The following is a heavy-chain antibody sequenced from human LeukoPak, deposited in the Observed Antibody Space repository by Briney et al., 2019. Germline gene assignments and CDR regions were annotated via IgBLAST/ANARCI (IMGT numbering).Heavy chain of an antibody. CDR2: ISYDGSNK. V-gene: IGHV3-30-3*02. CDR3: VKRPYCGGDCYYFDY. Sequence: GGSLRLSCAASGFTFSSYAMHWVRQAPGKGLEWVAVISYDGSNKYYADSVKGRFTISRDNSKNTLYLQMNSLRAEDTAVYYCVKRPYCGGDCYYFDYWGQGTLVTVSS. D-gene: IGHD2-21*02. J-gene: IGHJ4*02. CDR1: GFTFSSYA.